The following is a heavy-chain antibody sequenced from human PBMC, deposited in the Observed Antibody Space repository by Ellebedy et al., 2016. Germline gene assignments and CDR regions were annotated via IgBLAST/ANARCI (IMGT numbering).Heavy chain of an antibody. CDR1: GFIFGDYA. CDR2: IRAKAYGGAA. CDR3: SRFNFGMQKYFDWFDY. D-gene: IGHD3-9*01. V-gene: IGHV3-49*03. J-gene: IGHJ4*02. Sequence: GGSLRLSXTASGFIFGDYAVSWFRQAPGKGLEWVGFIRAKAYGGAADYAASVEGRFTISRDDSKDIAYLRVNSLRTEDTAVYFCSRFNFGMQKYFDWFDYWGQGTLVTVSS.